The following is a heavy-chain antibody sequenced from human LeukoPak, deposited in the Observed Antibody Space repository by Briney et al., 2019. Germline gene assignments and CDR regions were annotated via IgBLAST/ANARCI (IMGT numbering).Heavy chain of an antibody. CDR3: ARSGPAAGRPDAFDI. CDR2: IYYSGST. J-gene: IGHJ3*02. D-gene: IGHD2-2*01. V-gene: IGHV4-59*12. CDR1: GGSISSYY. Sequence: SETLSLTCTVSGGSISSYYWSWIRQPPGKGLEWIGSIYYSGSTYYNPSLKSRVTISVDTSKNQFSLKLSSVTAADTAVYFCARSGPAAGRPDAFDIWGQGTLVTVSS.